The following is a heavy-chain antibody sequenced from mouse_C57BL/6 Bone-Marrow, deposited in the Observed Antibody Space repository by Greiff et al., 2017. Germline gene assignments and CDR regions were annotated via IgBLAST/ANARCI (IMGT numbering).Heavy chain of an antibody. CDR3: ASGILRVAFGY. Sequence: VQLQQPGAELVKPGASVKLSCKASGYTFTSYWMHWVKQRPGQGLEWIGMIHPNSGSTNYNEKFKSKATLTVDKSSSTAYMQLSSLASEDSAVYYVASGILRVAFGYWGQGTLVTVSA. D-gene: IGHD1-1*01. CDR1: GYTFTSYW. CDR2: IHPNSGST. J-gene: IGHJ3*01. V-gene: IGHV1-64*01.